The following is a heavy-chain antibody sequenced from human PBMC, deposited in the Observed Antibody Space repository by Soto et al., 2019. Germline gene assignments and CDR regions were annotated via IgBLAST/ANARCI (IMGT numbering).Heavy chain of an antibody. Sequence: PGGSLRLSCAASGFTFDDYTMHWVRQAPGKGLEWVSLISWDGGSTDYADSVKGRFTISRDNSKNTLYLQMNSLRAEDTAVYYCARVIEAYSNYGMDVWGQGTTVTVSS. CDR1: GFTFDDYT. CDR2: ISWDGGST. V-gene: IGHV3-43*01. CDR3: ARVIEAYSNYGMDV. J-gene: IGHJ6*02.